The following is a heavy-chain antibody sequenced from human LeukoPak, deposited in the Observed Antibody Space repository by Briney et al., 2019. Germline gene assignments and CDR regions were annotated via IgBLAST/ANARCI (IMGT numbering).Heavy chain of an antibody. J-gene: IGHJ3*02. CDR1: GFTFSDYY. V-gene: IGHV3-11*04. Sequence: SGGSLRLSCAASGFTFSDYYMSWIRQAPGKGLEWVSYISNSGTTIYYADSVKGRFTISRDNSKNTLYLQMNSLRAEDTAVYYCAYPDSSGWTSTDFDAFDIWGQGTMVTVSS. CDR3: AYPDSSGWTSTDFDAFDI. D-gene: IGHD6-19*01. CDR2: ISNSGTTI.